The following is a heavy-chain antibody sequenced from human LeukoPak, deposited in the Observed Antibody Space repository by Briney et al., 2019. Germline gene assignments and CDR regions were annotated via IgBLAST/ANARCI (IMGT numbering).Heavy chain of an antibody. CDR3: ARDGYDSSGSDYYYYMDV. V-gene: IGHV3-7*01. Sequence: GGSLRLSCAASGFTFSSYWMSWVRQAPGKGLEWVANIKQDGSEKYYVDSVKGRFTISRDNAKNSLYLQMNSLRAEDTAVYYCARDGYDSSGSDYYYYMDVWGKGTTVTVSS. CDR1: GFTFSSYW. CDR2: IKQDGSEK. D-gene: IGHD3-22*01. J-gene: IGHJ6*03.